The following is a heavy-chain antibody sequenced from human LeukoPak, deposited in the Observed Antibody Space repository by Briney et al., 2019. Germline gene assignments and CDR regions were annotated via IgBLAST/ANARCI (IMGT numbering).Heavy chain of an antibody. J-gene: IGHJ4*02. CDR2: IYYSGST. D-gene: IGHD3-22*01. CDR1: GGSISSSSYY. Sequence: SETLSLTCTVSGGSISSSSYYWGWIRQPPGKGLEWIGSIYYSGSTYYNPSLKSRVTISVDTSKNQFSLKLSSVTAADTAVYYCARPMGGYYDSSGYSYWGQGTLVTVSS. CDR3: ARPMGGYYDSSGYSY. V-gene: IGHV4-39*01.